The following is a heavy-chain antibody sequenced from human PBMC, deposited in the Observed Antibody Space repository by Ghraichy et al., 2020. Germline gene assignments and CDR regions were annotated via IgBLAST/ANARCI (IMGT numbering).Heavy chain of an antibody. CDR2: MNPNSGNT. V-gene: IGHV1-8*01. Sequence: ASVKVSCKASGYTFTSYDINWVRQATGQGLEWMGWMNPNSGNTGYAQKFQGRVTMTRSTSISTAYMELSSLRSEDTAVYYCAKDPGSYDSPSPHYWGQGTLVTGSS. CDR1: GYTFTSYD. J-gene: IGHJ4*02. D-gene: IGHD3-22*01. CDR3: AKDPGSYDSPSPHY.